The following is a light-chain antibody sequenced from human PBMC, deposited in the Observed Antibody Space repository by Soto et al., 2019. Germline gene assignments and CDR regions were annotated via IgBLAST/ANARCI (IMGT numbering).Light chain of an antibody. CDR2: DTS. CDR1: QSVSMY. J-gene: IGKJ5*01. CDR3: QHRSNWPPIT. Sequence: PGETDALSCRASQSVSMYLAWYQQRPGQAPRLLIYDTSNRATGIPARFSARGFGTDFTLIISNLEPEDSAVYYCQHRSNWPPITFGQGTRLEIK. V-gene: IGKV3-11*01.